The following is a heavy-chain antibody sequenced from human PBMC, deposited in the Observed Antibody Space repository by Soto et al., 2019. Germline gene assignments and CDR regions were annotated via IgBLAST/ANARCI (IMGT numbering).Heavy chain of an antibody. V-gene: IGHV4-59*11. D-gene: IGHD2-15*01. CDR3: ARLQYTVVTALDI. J-gene: IGHJ3*02. Sequence: SETLSLTCSVSGVSIGSHFWSWTRQAPGKGPELVGYIYHTVNTNYNPALKSRVTISMDTSENQLSLQLSSVTAADTAVYYCARLQYTVVTALDIWGQGTMVTVSS. CDR1: GVSIGSHF. CDR2: IYHTVNT.